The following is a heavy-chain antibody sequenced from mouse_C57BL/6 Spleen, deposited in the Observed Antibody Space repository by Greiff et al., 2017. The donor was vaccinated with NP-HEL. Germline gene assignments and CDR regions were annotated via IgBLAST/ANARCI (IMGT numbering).Heavy chain of an antibody. Sequence: EVKLMESGPELVKPGASVKISCKASGYSFTDYNMNWVKQSNGKSLEWIGVINPNYGTTSYNQKFKGKATLTVDQSSSTAYMQLNSLTSEDSAVYYCARGETEGAWFAYWGQGTLVTVSA. CDR2: INPNYGTT. CDR1: GYSFTDYN. V-gene: IGHV1-39*01. D-gene: IGHD3-3*01. J-gene: IGHJ3*01. CDR3: ARGETEGAWFAY.